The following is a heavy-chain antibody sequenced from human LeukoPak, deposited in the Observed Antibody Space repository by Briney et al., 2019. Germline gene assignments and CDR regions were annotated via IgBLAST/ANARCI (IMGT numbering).Heavy chain of an antibody. D-gene: IGHD6-13*01. CDR2: ISSSSSII. Sequence: GGSLRLSCAASGFTFSSYNMNWVRQAPGKGLEWVSYISSSSSIIYYVDSVKGRFTISRDNSKNTLYLQMNSLRAEDTAVYYCAKDSAFIAAAGGSFDYWGQGTLVTVSS. CDR1: GFTFSSYN. V-gene: IGHV3-48*01. J-gene: IGHJ4*02. CDR3: AKDSAFIAAAGGSFDY.